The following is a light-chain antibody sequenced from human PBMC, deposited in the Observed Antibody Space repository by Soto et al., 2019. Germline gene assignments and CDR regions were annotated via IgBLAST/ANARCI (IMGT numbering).Light chain of an antibody. CDR3: ETWDSSYWV. J-gene: IGLJ3*02. V-gene: IGLV4-60*02. CDR2: LEGSGSY. Sequence: QSVLTQSSSASASLGSSVKLTCTLSSGHSSYIIAWHQQQPGKAPRYLMKLEGSGSYNKGSGVPDRFAGSSSGADRYLTISNLQFDEEADYYCETWDSSYWVVGGGTKLTVL. CDR1: SGHSSYI.